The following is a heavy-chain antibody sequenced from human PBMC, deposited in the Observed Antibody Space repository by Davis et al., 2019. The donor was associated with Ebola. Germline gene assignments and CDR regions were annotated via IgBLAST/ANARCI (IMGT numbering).Heavy chain of an antibody. J-gene: IGHJ1*01. Sequence: GESLKISCAASGFSFSDYYMNWVRQAPGKGLEWVSSISSSSSYIYYADSVKGRFTISRDNAKNSLYLQMNSLRAEDTAVYYCARGQGVATEYFQHWGQGTLVTVSS. V-gene: IGHV3-21*01. CDR1: GFSFSDYY. CDR3: ARGQGVATEYFQH. D-gene: IGHD2-15*01. CDR2: ISSSSSYI.